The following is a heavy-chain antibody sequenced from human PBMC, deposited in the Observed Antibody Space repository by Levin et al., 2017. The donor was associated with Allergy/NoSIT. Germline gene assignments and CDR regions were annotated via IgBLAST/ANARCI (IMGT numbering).Heavy chain of an antibody. D-gene: IGHD4-17*01. CDR2: ISTSSSTI. CDR3: ASHYGFFDY. V-gene: IGHV3-48*01. Sequence: GESLKISCAASGFTFSTYNMNWVRQAPGKGLEWVSYISTSSSTIYYADSVKGRFTISRDNAKNSLYLQMNSLRAEDTAVYYCASHYGFFDYWGQGTLVTVSS. J-gene: IGHJ4*02. CDR1: GFTFSTYN.